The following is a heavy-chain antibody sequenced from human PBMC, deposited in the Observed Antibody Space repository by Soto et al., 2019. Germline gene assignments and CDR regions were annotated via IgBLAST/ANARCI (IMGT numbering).Heavy chain of an antibody. CDR3: AIDRDGYNPSGY. V-gene: IGHV3-21*01. Sequence: EVQLVESGGGLVKPGGSLRLSCAASGFTFSSYSMNWVRQAPGKGLEGVSSISSSSSYIYYADSVKGRFTISRDNAKNSLYLQMSSLRAEDTAVYYCAIDRDGYNPSGYWGQGTLVTVSS. CDR1: GFTFSSYS. CDR2: ISSSSSYI. D-gene: IGHD5-12*01. J-gene: IGHJ4*02.